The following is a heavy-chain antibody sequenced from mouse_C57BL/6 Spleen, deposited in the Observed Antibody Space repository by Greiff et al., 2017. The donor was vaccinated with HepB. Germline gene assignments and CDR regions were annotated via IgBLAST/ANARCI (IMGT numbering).Heavy chain of an antibody. Sequence: QVHVKQSGTELVKPGASVKLSCKASGYTFTSYWMHWVKQRPGQGLEWIGNINPSNGGTNYNEKFKSKATLTVDKSSSTAYMQLSSLTSEDSAVYYCARRNYYGSSPWYFDYWGQGTTLTVSS. CDR3: ARRNYYGSSPWYFDY. CDR1: GYTFTSYW. J-gene: IGHJ2*01. D-gene: IGHD1-1*01. CDR2: INPSNGGT. V-gene: IGHV1-53*01.